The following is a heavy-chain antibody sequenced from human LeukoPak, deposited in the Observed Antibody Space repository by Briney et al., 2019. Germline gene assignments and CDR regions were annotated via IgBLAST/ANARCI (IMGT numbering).Heavy chain of an antibody. V-gene: IGHV1-46*01. D-gene: IGHD3-22*01. J-gene: IGHJ4*02. CDR2: INPSGGST. CDR3: ARADGNYYSHISGVLDY. Sequence: GASVKVSCKPSGYTFSRYYMQWVRQAPGQGLEWMGVINPSGGSTSYAQKFQGRVTMTRDTSTSTVYMELSSLRSEDTAVYYCARADGNYYSHISGVLDYWGQGTVVTVSS. CDR1: GYTFSRYY.